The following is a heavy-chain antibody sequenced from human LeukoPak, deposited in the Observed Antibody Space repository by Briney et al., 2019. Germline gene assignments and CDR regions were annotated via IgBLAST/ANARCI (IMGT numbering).Heavy chain of an antibody. CDR3: ARRAPYSSGWYYFDY. CDR2: ISYDGSNK. CDR1: GFTFSSYA. D-gene: IGHD6-19*01. V-gene: IGHV3-30*14. Sequence: RGVSLRLSCAASGFTFSSYAMHWVRQAPGKGLEWVAVISYDGSNKYYADSVKGRFTISRDNSKNTLYLQMNSLRAEDTAVYYCARRAPYSSGWYYFDYWGQGTLVTVSS. J-gene: IGHJ4*02.